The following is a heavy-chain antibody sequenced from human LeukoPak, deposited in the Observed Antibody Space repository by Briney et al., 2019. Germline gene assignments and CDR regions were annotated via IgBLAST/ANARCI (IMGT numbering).Heavy chain of an antibody. J-gene: IGHJ3*02. CDR3: ARIVANPDAFDI. CDR1: GGSVSSGSYY. V-gene: IGHV4-61*03. CDR2: IYYSGST. Sequence: PSETLSLTCTVSGGSVSSGSYYWSWIRQPPGKGLEWIGYIYYSGSTNYNPSLKSRVTISVDTSKNHFSLKLNSVTAADTAVYYCARIVANPDAFDIRGQGTMVTVSS. D-gene: IGHD5-12*01.